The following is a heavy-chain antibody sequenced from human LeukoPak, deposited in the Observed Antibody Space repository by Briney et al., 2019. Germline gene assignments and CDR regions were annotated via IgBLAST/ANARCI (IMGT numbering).Heavy chain of an antibody. CDR2: ISYDGSNK. V-gene: IGHV3-30-3*02. Sequence: GGSLRLSCAASGFTFSSYAMHWVRQAPGKGLEWVAVISYDGSNKYYADSVKGRFTISRDNSKNTLYLQMNSLRAEDTAVYYCAKLILAAAEVDFDYWGQGTLVTVSS. J-gene: IGHJ4*02. D-gene: IGHD6-13*01. CDR1: GFTFSSYA. CDR3: AKLILAAAEVDFDY.